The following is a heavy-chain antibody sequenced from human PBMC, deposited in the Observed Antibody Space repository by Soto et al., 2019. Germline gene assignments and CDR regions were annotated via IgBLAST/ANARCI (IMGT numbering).Heavy chain of an antibody. CDR3: ANRTEDFYFYGMDV. CDR1: GYNFSKYW. Sequence: GESLNISCKASGYNFSKYWIGWVRQMPGKGLEWMGIIYPGDSESRYSPSFQGQVTISADKSINTAYLQWSSLKASDTAIYYCANRTEDFYFYGMDVWGQGNTVTVS. J-gene: IGHJ6*02. CDR2: IYPGDSES. V-gene: IGHV5-51*01.